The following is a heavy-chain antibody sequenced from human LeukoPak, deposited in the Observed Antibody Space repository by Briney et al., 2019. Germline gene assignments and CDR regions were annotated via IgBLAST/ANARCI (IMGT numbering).Heavy chain of an antibody. J-gene: IGHJ4*02. Sequence: EASVKVSCKASGYTFTSYGISWVRQAPGQGLEWMGWISAYNGNTNYAQKLQGRVTMTTDTSTSTAYMELRSLRSDDTAVYYCARAFGYCSGGSCYSGSNFDYWGQGTLVTVS. V-gene: IGHV1-18*01. CDR2: ISAYNGNT. D-gene: IGHD2-15*01. CDR3: ARAFGYCSGGSCYSGSNFDY. CDR1: GYTFTSYG.